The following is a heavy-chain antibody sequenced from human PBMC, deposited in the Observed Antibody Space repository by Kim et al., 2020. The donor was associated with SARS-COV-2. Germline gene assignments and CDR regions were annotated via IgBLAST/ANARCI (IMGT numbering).Heavy chain of an antibody. CDR1: GGSISSSNW. CDR2: IYHSGST. V-gene: IGHV4-4*02. CDR3: ARDPHALYDSSFFDI. D-gene: IGHD3-22*01. Sequence: SETLSLTCAVSGGSISSSNWWSWVRQPPGKGLEWIGEIYHSGSTNYNPSLKSRVTISVDKSKNQFSLKLSSVTAADTAVYYCARDPHALYDSSFFDIWGQGTMVTVSS. J-gene: IGHJ3*02.